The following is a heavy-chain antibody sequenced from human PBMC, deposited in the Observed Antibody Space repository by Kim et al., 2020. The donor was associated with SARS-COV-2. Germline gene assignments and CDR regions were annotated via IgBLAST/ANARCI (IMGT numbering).Heavy chain of an antibody. CDR3: AGETTVTSLFDS. J-gene: IGHJ4*02. Sequence: SETLSLTCTVSGGSINTYYWTWIQQPPGKGLEWLGYISYSGITNYNPSLKSRVTISVDTSKNHFSLKLRSVTAADTAVYYCAGETTVTSLFDSWGQGTLVTVSS. V-gene: IGHV4-59*01. CDR2: ISYSGIT. D-gene: IGHD4-17*01. CDR1: GGSINTYY.